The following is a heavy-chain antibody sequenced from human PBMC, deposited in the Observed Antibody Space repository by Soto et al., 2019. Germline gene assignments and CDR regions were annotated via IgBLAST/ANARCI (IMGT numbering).Heavy chain of an antibody. D-gene: IGHD2-2*01. V-gene: IGHV3-48*02. CDR1: GFTFSLYS. Sequence: EVQLVESGGGLVQPGGSLRLSCAASGFTFSLYSMSWVRQAPGKGLEWVSYNSRSSTGIHYADSVKGRFTISSDDATYSRHLQMNSLRDGETAVYYCARAVTRGLHVWSQGTTVSISS. J-gene: IGHJ6*02. CDR3: ARAVTRGLHV. CDR2: NSRSSTGI.